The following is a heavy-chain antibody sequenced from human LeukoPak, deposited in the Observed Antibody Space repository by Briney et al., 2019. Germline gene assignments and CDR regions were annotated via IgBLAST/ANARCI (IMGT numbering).Heavy chain of an antibody. CDR1: GFTFSSYA. J-gene: IGHJ4*02. Sequence: GGSLRLSCAASGFTFSSYAKHWVRQAPGKGLEYVSAISSNGGSTYYANSVKGRFTISRDNSKNTLYLQMGSLRAEDMAVYYCARDGGQYSSPEYYFDYWGQGTLVTVSS. CDR3: ARDGGQYSSPEYYFDY. CDR2: ISSNGGST. D-gene: IGHD6-6*01. V-gene: IGHV3-64*01.